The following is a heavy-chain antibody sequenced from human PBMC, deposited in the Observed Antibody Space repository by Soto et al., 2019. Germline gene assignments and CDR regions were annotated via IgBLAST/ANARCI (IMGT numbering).Heavy chain of an antibody. D-gene: IGHD2-2*01. V-gene: IGHV1-3*01. J-gene: IGHJ5*02. CDR1: GYTFTSYA. CDR2: INASNGNT. CDR3: ARALGDWSSTSCYEIWVWCGP. Sequence: ASEKVSCKASGYTFTSYAMHWVRQAPGQRLEWMGWINASNGNTKYSQKFQGRVTITRDTSASTAYMELSSPRSEDTAVYYCARALGDWSSTSCYEIWVWCGPWGQGTLVTVSS.